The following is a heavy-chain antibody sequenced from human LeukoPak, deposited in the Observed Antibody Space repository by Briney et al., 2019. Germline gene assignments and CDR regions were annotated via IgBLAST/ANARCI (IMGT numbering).Heavy chain of an antibody. J-gene: IGHJ4*02. Sequence: GGSLRLSCAASGFTFSSYSIDWVRRAPGKGLEWLSYISSSSSTIYYADSVKGRFTISRDNAKNSVYLQMNSLRAEDTAVYYCARVWSSGYTKDYWGQGTLVAVSS. CDR2: ISSSSSTI. CDR3: ARVWSSGYTKDY. D-gene: IGHD3-22*01. V-gene: IGHV3-48*04. CDR1: GFTFSSYS.